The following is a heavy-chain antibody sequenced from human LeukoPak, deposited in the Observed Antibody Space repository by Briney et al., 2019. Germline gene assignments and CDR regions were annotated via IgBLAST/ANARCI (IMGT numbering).Heavy chain of an antibody. V-gene: IGHV4-30-2*01. D-gene: IGHD5-18*01. CDR3: VRVMDTAMAAEYFDY. CDR2: IYHSGST. J-gene: IGHJ4*02. Sequence: SETLSLTCTVSGGSISSGGYYWSWIRQPPGKGLEWIGYIYHSGSTYYNPSLKSRVTISVDTSKNQFSLKLSSVTAADTAVYYCVRVMDTAMAAEYFDYWGQGTLVTVSS. CDR1: GGSISSGGYY.